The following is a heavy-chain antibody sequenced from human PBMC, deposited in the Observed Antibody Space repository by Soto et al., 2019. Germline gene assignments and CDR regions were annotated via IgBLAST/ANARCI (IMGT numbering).Heavy chain of an antibody. CDR1: GFTFSSYW. Sequence: EVQLVESGGGLVQPGGSLRLSCAASGFTFSSYWMSWVRQAPGKGREWVANIKQDGSEKYYVDSVKGRFTISRDNAKNALYLQMNSLRAEDTAVYYCARDRRIAVAGTDYYYGMDVWGQGTTVTVSS. J-gene: IGHJ6*02. D-gene: IGHD6-19*01. V-gene: IGHV3-7*01. CDR3: ARDRRIAVAGTDYYYGMDV. CDR2: IKQDGSEK.